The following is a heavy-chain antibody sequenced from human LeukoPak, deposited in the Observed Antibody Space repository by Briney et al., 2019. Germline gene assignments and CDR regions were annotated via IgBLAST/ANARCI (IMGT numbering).Heavy chain of an antibody. Sequence: LSLTCTVSGGSISSSGYYWGWSRQPPGKGLEWVGRIREKVNSYTTVYAASVKGRFTISRDDSTNSVFLQMNSLKTEDTAVYYCAKAFCSEKQCTLDSWGQGTLVSVSS. CDR3: AKAFCSEKQCTLDS. CDR1: GGSISSSGYY. D-gene: IGHD3-3*01. J-gene: IGHJ4*02. CDR2: IREKVNSYTT. V-gene: IGHV3-72*01.